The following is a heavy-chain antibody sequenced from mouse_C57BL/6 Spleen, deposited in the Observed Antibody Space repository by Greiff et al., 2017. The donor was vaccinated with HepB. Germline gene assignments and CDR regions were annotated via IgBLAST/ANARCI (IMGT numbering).Heavy chain of an antibody. J-gene: IGHJ3*01. CDR3: ANGYRWFAY. Sequence: EVKLMESGGGLVKPGGSLKLSCAASGFTFSDYGMHWVRQAPEKGLEWVAYISSGSSTIYYADTVKGRFTISRDNAKNTLFLQMTSLRSEDTAMYYCANGYRWFAYWGQGTLVTVSA. CDR1: GFTFSDYG. D-gene: IGHD2-14*01. V-gene: IGHV5-17*01. CDR2: ISSGSSTI.